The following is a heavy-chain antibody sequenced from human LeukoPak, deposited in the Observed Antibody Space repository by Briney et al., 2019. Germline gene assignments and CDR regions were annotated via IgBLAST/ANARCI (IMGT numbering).Heavy chain of an antibody. CDR1: GFTFSSYS. J-gene: IGHJ3*02. V-gene: IGHV3-21*01. D-gene: IGHD7-27*01. CDR3: ARLGPQDDAFDI. Sequence: GGSLRLSCAASGFTFSSYSMNWVRQAPGKGLEWVSSISSSNSYIYYADSVKGRFTISRDNAKNSLYLQMNSLRAEDTAVYYCARLGPQDDAFDIWGQGTMVTVSS. CDR2: ISSSNSYI.